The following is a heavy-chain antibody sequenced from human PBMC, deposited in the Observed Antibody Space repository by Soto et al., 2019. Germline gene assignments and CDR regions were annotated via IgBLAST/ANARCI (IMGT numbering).Heavy chain of an antibody. Sequence: GGCLRPSWSVAGFTLSSNAMHWDRQAPGKGREYVSAISSNGGRTNYADSVKGRFRTSRDNSKNTMYIQMSRMRAEETGVDYGVNGIAARVPPYEGYFDYWGQGTLVTVSS. J-gene: IGHJ4*02. CDR3: VNGIAARVPPYEGYFDY. D-gene: IGHD6-6*01. CDR2: ISSNGGRT. V-gene: IGHV3-64D*06. CDR1: GFTLSSNA.